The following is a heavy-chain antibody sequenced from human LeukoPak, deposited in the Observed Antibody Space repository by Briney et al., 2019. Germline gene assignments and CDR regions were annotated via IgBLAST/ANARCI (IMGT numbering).Heavy chain of an antibody. V-gene: IGHV4-34*01. CDR2: INHSGST. D-gene: IGHD1-14*01. CDR3: ARDPEWYWYFDL. CDR1: GGSFSGYY. J-gene: IGHJ2*01. Sequence: PSETLSLTCAVYGGSFSGYYWSWIRQPPGKGLEWIGEINHSGSTNYNPSLKSRVTISVDTSKNQFSLKLSSVTAADTAVYYCARDPEWYWYFDLWGRGTLVTVSS.